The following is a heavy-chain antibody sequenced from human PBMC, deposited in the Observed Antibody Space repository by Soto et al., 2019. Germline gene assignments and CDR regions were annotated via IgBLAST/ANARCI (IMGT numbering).Heavy chain of an antibody. J-gene: IGHJ6*02. Sequence: LGESLKISCKGSGYSFTSYWISWVRQMPGKGLEWMGRIDPSDSYTNYSPSFQGHVTISADKSISTAYLQWSSLKASDTAMYYCARAVPPSAYCGGDCYSPYYYYYGMDVWGQGTTVTVSS. V-gene: IGHV5-10-1*01. CDR3: ARAVPPSAYCGGDCYSPYYYYYGMDV. CDR1: GYSFTSYW. CDR2: IDPSDSYT. D-gene: IGHD2-21*02.